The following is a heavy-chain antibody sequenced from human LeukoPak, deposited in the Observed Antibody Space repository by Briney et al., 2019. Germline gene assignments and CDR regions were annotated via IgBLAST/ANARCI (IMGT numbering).Heavy chain of an antibody. CDR1: GGSISSGGYY. V-gene: IGHV4-31*03. D-gene: IGHD4-11*01. CDR3: ARLDSSSYGALGWFDP. CDR2: IHHSGST. J-gene: IGHJ5*02. Sequence: SETLSLTCTVSGGSISSGGYYWSWIRQHPGKGLEWIGYIHHSGSTHYNPSLKSRVTISVDVSKNQFSLKLSSVTAADTAVYYCARLDSSSYGALGWFDPWGQGSLVTVSS.